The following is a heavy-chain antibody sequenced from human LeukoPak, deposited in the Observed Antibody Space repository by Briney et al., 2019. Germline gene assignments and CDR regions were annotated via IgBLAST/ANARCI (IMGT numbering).Heavy chain of an antibody. CDR1: GGSISSGGYS. J-gene: IGHJ5*02. Sequence: SQTLSLTCAVSGGSISSGGYSWSWIRQPPGKGLEWIGYIYHSGSTYYNPSLKSRVTISVDRSKNQFSLKLSSVTAADTAVYYCARAGRTFYDFWSGYYLTNWFDPWGQGTPVTVSS. V-gene: IGHV4-30-2*01. CDR2: IYHSGST. CDR3: ARAGRTFYDFWSGYYLTNWFDP. D-gene: IGHD3-3*01.